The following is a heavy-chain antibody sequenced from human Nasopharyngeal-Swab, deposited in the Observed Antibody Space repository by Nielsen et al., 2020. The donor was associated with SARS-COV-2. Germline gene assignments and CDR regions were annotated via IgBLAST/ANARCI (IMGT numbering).Heavy chain of an antibody. CDR1: GGSISSGGYS. D-gene: IGHD3-3*01. CDR3: ARGSGDTIFGVVIIGAFDI. Sequence: SGTLSLTCAVSGGSISSGGYSWSWIRQPPGKGLEWIGYIYHSGSTYYNPSLKSRVTISVDRSKNQFSLKLSSVTAADTAVYYCARGSGDTIFGVVIIGAFDIWGQGTMVTVSS. J-gene: IGHJ3*02. CDR2: IYHSGST. V-gene: IGHV4-30-2*01.